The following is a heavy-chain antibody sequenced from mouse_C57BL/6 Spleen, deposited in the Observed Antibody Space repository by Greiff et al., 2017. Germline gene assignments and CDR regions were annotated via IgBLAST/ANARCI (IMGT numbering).Heavy chain of an antibody. CDR2: ISDGGSYT. V-gene: IGHV5-4*01. CDR3: ARDSNYGGNYFDY. J-gene: IGHJ2*01. D-gene: IGHD2-5*01. CDR1: GFTFSSYA. Sequence: EVKLVESGGGLVKPGGSLKLSCAASGFTFSSYAMSWVRQTPEKRLEWVATISDGGSYTYYPDNVKGRFTISRDNAKNNLYLQMSHLKSEDTAMYYCARDSNYGGNYFDYWGQGTTLTVSS.